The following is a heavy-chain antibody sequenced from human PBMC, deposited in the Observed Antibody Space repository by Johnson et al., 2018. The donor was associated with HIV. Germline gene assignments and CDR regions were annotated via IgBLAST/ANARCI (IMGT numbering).Heavy chain of an antibody. Sequence: QVQLVESGGGLVKPGGSLRLSCAASGFTFSNAWMSWVRQAPGKGLEWVAVISYDGSNKYYADSVKGRFTISRDNSKNTLYLQMNSLRAEDTAVYYCARVEWELELLGAFDIWGQGTMVTVSS. D-gene: IGHD1-7*01. CDR2: ISYDGSNK. V-gene: IGHV3-30-3*01. CDR3: ARVEWELELLGAFDI. J-gene: IGHJ3*02. CDR1: GFTFSNAW.